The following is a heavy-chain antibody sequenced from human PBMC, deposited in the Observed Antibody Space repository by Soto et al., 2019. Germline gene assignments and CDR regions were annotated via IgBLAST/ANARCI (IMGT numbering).Heavy chain of an antibody. Sequence: SETLSLTCTVSGGSISSYYWSWIRQPQGKGLEWIGDIYYSGSTNYNPSLKSRVTISVDTSKNLFSLKLGSVTASVTAVYYCARDRGGRGVDYWGQGTLVTVSS. J-gene: IGHJ4*02. CDR3: ARDRGGRGVDY. D-gene: IGHD3-10*01. V-gene: IGHV4-59*01. CDR1: GGSISSYY. CDR2: IYYSGST.